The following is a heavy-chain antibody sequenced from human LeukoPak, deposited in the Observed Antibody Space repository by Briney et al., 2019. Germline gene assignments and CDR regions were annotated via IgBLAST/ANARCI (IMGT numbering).Heavy chain of an antibody. CDR2: ISYDGSNK. CDR1: GFTFSSYG. V-gene: IGHV3-30*18. D-gene: IGHD6-13*01. J-gene: IGHJ4*02. Sequence: GRSLRLSCAASGFTFSSYGMHWVRQAPGKGLEWVAVISYDGSNKYYADSEKGRFTISRDNSKNTLYLQMNSLRAEDTAVYYCAKDLYSSSWYLDYWGQGTLVTVSS. CDR3: AKDLYSSSWYLDY.